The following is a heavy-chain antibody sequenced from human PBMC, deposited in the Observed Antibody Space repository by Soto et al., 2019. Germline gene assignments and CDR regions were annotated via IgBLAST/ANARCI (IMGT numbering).Heavy chain of an antibody. CDR2: IYYRGNT. V-gene: IGHV4-39*01. D-gene: IGHD2-8*02. Sequence: QLQLQESGPGLVRPSATLSLACAVSGDSITSRTYYWGWIRQPPGKGLEWIGSIYYRGNTYYNPSLKGRVAISLAASKNQISLRLTSVTAADTSVYYCVRHGPTLDVVNGHYDFWGPGTLVTVSP. CDR3: VRHGPTLDVVNGHYDF. J-gene: IGHJ4*02. CDR1: GDSITSRTYY.